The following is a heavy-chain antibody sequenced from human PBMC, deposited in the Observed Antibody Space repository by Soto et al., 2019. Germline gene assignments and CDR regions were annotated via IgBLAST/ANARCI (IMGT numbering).Heavy chain of an antibody. J-gene: IGHJ2*01. CDR2: VYHSGKT. CDR1: GVYISSHY. Sequence: QVQLQESGPGLVKPSETLSLTCSVSGVYISSHYWSWIRQPPGKGLEWIGYVYHSGKTDSNPSLKSRITISMDTSKNQVSLSLTSVTAADPAVYYCARPRGTTPAVWYFDLWGRGTLVTVSS. V-gene: IGHV4-59*08. D-gene: IGHD1-26*01. CDR3: ARPRGTTPAVWYFDL.